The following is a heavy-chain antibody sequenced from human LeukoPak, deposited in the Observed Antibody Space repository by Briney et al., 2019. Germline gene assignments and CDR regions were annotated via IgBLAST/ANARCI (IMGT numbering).Heavy chain of an antibody. CDR2: IYYSGRT. Sequence: SETLSLTCTVSGGXISSYYCNWIRQPPGKGREWIGYIYYSGRTNYNPSLKGRVTMSVDTSKNQFSLKLSSVTAADTAVYYCARDNQRATTVVDCWGRGTLVTVSS. J-gene: IGHJ4*02. V-gene: IGHV4-59*01. CDR3: ARDNQRATTVVDC. D-gene: IGHD4-17*01. CDR1: GGXISSYY.